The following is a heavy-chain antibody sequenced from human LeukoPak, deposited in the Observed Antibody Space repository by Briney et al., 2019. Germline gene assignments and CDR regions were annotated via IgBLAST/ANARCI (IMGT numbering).Heavy chain of an antibody. D-gene: IGHD3-22*01. V-gene: IGHV4-59*11. Sequence: KTSETLSLTCTVSGDSIGSHYWSWIRQPPGKGLEWIGYIFYVGSTNYNPSLKSRVTISEDTSKNQFSLKLNSVTAADTAVYYCARDYYDSRGEAFDIWGQGTMVTVSS. J-gene: IGHJ3*02. CDR2: IFYVGST. CDR1: GDSIGSHY. CDR3: ARDYYDSRGEAFDI.